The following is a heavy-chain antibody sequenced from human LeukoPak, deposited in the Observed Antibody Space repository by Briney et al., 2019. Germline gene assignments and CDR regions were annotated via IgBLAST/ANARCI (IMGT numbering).Heavy chain of an antibody. CDR1: GFTFSDFW. J-gene: IGHJ4*02. CDR3: ARDSSSSRH. CDR2: INSDGSGK. D-gene: IGHD6-13*01. V-gene: IGHV3-7*01. Sequence: GGSLRLSCAASGFTFSDFWMSWVRQAPGKGLEWVANINSDGSGKYYVDSVKGRFTISRDNAKNSLYLQMNSLRAEDTAVYYCARDSSSSRHWGQGTLVTVSS.